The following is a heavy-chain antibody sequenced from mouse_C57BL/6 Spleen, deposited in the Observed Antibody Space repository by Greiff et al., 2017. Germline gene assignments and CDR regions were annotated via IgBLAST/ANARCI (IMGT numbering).Heavy chain of an antibody. CDR1: GYTFTSYW. Sequence: QVQLKESGAELVKPGASVKLSCKASGYTFTSYWMHWVKQRPGQGLEWIGMIHPNSGSTNYNEKFKSKATLTVDKSSSTAYMQLSSLTSEDSAVYYCASYYDYDGRFAYWGQGTLVTVSA. CDR2: IHPNSGST. D-gene: IGHD2-4*01. J-gene: IGHJ3*01. V-gene: IGHV1-64*01. CDR3: ASYYDYDGRFAY.